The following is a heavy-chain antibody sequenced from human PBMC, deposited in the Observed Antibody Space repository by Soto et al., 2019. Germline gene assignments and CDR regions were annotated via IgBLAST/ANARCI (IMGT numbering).Heavy chain of an antibody. CDR3: LDYYYYGMDV. CDR1: GGSISSSSYY. J-gene: IGHJ6*02. Sequence: SDTLSLTCTVSGGSISSSSYYWGWIRQPPGKGLEWIGSIYYSGSTYYNPSLKSRVTISVDTSKNQFSLKTEDTAVYYCTRWGELDYYYYGMDVWGQGTTVTVSS. CDR2: IYYSGST. V-gene: IGHV4-39*07. D-gene: IGHD3-16*01.